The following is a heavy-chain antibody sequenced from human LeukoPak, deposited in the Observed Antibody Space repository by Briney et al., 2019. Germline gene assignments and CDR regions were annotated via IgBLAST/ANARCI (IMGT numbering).Heavy chain of an antibody. J-gene: IGHJ4*02. D-gene: IGHD3-3*01. CDR2: INPNNGGT. CDR1: GYTFPGYD. Sequence: ASVKVSCKPSGYTFPGYDIHWVRQAPGHGPEWMGLINPNNGGTEYAQRFQGRVNMTRDTSISTAFMELSGLRSEDTAVYYCARGIPSFTLFGVVIYWGQGTAVTVSS. CDR3: ARGIPSFTLFGVVIY. V-gene: IGHV1-2*02.